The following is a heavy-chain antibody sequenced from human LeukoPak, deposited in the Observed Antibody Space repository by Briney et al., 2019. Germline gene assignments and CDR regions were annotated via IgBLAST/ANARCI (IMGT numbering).Heavy chain of an antibody. D-gene: IGHD2-15*01. CDR3: AKDRVVVVSAALLFDN. CDR2: ISGTGATT. Sequence: GGSLRLSCAASGFTFSSYALHWVRQAPGKGLEWVSGISGTGATTFYADSVKGRFTISRDNSKNTLYLQMNSLRVEDTAVYCAKDRVVVVSAALLFDNWGQGNLVTVSS. J-gene: IGHJ4*02. V-gene: IGHV3-23*01. CDR1: GFTFSSYA.